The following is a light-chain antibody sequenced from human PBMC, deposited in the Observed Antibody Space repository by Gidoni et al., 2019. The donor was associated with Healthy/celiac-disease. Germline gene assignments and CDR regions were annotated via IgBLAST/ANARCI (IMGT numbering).Light chain of an antibody. V-gene: IGKV1-39*01. CDR3: QQSYSTPLT. CDR2: AAS. Sequence: DIQMTKSPSSLSASVGDRVTITCRASQSISSYLNWYQQNPGKAPKLLIYAASSLQSGVPSRFSGSGSGTDFTLTISSLPPEDFATYYCQQSYSTPLTFGGGTKVEIK. J-gene: IGKJ4*01. CDR1: QSISSY.